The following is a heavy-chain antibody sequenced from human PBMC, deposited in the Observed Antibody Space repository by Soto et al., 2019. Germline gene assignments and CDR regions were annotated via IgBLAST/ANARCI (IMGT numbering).Heavy chain of an antibody. CDR1: GFTFSSYE. CDR2: ISSSGSTI. V-gene: IGHV3-48*03. CDR3: ARGRRGYSYEAGDY. J-gene: IGHJ4*02. D-gene: IGHD5-18*01. Sequence: EVQLVESGGGLVQPGGSLRLSCAASGFTFSSYEMNWVRQAPGKGLEWVSYISSSGSTIYYADSVKGRFTISRDNAKNSLYLQMNSLRAEDTAVYYCARGRRGYSYEAGDYWGQGTLVTVSS.